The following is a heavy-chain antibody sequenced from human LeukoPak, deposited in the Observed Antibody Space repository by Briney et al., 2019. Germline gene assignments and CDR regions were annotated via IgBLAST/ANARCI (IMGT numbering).Heavy chain of an antibody. CDR3: ARDLASPPYNWFDP. D-gene: IGHD3-3*02. J-gene: IGHJ5*02. CDR2: IHGGGST. CDR1: GASTNDYY. V-gene: IGHV4-4*07. Sequence: PSETLSLTCTVSGASTNDYYGSWIRQPAGKGLEWIGRIHGGGSTNYNPSLKSRVTVSIDTSKNQFSLKLSSMTAADTAVYYCARDLASPPYNWFDPWGQGTLVTVSS.